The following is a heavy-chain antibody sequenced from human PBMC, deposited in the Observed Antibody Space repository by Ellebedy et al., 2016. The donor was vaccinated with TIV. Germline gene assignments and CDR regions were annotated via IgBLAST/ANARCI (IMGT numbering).Heavy chain of an antibody. CDR3: ARLAGSGSYSNTPYYYYYGMDV. CDR1: GYSFTSYW. D-gene: IGHD3-10*01. Sequence: GESLKISCKGSGYSFTSYWIGWVRQMPGKGLEWMGIIYPGDSDTRYSPSFQGQVTISADKSISTAYLQWSSLKASDTAMYYCARLAGSGSYSNTPYYYYYGMDVWGQGTTVTVSS. J-gene: IGHJ6*02. V-gene: IGHV5-51*01. CDR2: IYPGDSDT.